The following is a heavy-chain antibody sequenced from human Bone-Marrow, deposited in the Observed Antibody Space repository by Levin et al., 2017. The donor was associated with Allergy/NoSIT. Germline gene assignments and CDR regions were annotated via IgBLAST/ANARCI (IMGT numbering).Heavy chain of an antibody. Sequence: GGSLRLSCKASGYTFTGYYMHWVRQAPGQGLEWMGRINPNSGGTNYAQKFQGRVTMTRDTSISTDYMELSRLRSDDTAVYYCARERGSGWYGDAFDIWGQGTMVTVSS. V-gene: IGHV1-2*06. D-gene: IGHD6-19*01. CDR2: INPNSGGT. CDR3: ARERGSGWYGDAFDI. CDR1: GYTFTGYY. J-gene: IGHJ3*02.